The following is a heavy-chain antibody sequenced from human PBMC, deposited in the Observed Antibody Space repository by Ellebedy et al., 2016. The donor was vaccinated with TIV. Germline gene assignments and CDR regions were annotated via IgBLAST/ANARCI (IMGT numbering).Heavy chain of an antibody. CDR1: GGSISSSSYY. J-gene: IGHJ5*02. V-gene: IGHV4-39*01. CDR3: ARHVYEYSSSKRFDP. D-gene: IGHD6-6*01. CDR2: IHYSGST. Sequence: MPGGSLRLSCTVSGGSISSSSYYLGWIRQPPGKGLEWIGSIHYSGSTYYNPSLKSRVTISVDTSKNQFSLKLSSVTAADTAVYYCARHVYEYSSSKRFDPWGQGTLVTVSS.